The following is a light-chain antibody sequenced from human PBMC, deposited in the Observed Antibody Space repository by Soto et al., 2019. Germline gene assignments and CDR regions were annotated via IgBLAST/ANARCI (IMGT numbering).Light chain of an antibody. CDR1: TNDVGAYNY. V-gene: IGLV2-14*01. J-gene: IGLJ1*01. Sequence: QSVLTQPASVSGSPGHSISIFCTGTTNDVGAYNYVSWYQLHPGKAPKVIIHGVTNRPSGVSNRFSGSKSGNTASLTISGLRAEDEADYFCASYSTITPFVFGTGTKLTVL. CDR2: GVT. CDR3: ASYSTITPFV.